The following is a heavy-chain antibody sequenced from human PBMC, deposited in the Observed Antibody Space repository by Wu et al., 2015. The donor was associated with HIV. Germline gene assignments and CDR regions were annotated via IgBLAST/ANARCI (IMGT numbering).Heavy chain of an antibody. V-gene: IGHV1-69*12. Sequence: QVQLVQSGAGVRKPGSSVMVSCKASGDTFNKYAINWVRQAPGQGLEWMGGIVPVYNIPNYAEKFQDRVTITADGSTSTAYMELSSLRSADTAIYYCARGRYSGYDSPXVYYYYMDVWGLGTTVIVSS. CDR1: GDTFNKYA. J-gene: IGHJ6*03. CDR3: ARGRYSGYDSPXVYYYYMDV. D-gene: IGHD5-12*01. CDR2: IVPVYNIP.